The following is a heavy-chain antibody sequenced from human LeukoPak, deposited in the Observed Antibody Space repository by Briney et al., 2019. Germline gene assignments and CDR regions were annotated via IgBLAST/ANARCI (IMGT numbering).Heavy chain of an antibody. CDR2: IIPIFGTA. CDR1: GGTFSSYA. D-gene: IGHD3-10*01. Sequence: SVKVCCTASGGTFSSYAISWVRQAPGQGLEWMGRIIPIFGTANYAQKFQGRVTITTGESTSTAYMELSSLRSEDTAVYYCARAMDREEYYFDYWGQGTLVTVSS. V-gene: IGHV1-69*05. CDR3: ARAMDREEYYFDY. J-gene: IGHJ4*02.